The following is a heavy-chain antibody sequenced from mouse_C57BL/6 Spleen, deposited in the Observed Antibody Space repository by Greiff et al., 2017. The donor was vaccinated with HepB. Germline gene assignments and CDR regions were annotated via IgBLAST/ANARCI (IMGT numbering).Heavy chain of an antibody. V-gene: IGHV1-53*01. CDR2: INPSNGGT. CDR1: GYTFTSYW. Sequence: QVQLQQPGTELVKPGASVKLSCKASGYTFTSYWKHWVKQRPGQGLEWIGNINPSNGGTNYNEKFKSKATLTVDKSSSTAYMQLSSLTSEDSAVYYCARDDYYGSSPFYYAMDYWGQGTSVTVSS. J-gene: IGHJ4*01. CDR3: ARDDYYGSSPFYYAMDY. D-gene: IGHD1-1*01.